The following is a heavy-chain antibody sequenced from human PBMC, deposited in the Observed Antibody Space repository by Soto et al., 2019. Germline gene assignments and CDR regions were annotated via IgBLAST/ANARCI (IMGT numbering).Heavy chain of an antibody. Sequence: EVQLVESGGDLVQPGGSLRLSCAASGFTFSSYEMNWVRQAPGRGLEWISYISSSGDLIYYADSVRGRFTVSRDSAKNSMYLQMNSLRAEDTAVYYCAREEINCGGDCFSLCGQGTLVTVSS. J-gene: IGHJ4*02. V-gene: IGHV3-48*03. D-gene: IGHD2-21*02. CDR2: ISSSGDLI. CDR1: GFTFSSYE. CDR3: AREEINCGGDCFSL.